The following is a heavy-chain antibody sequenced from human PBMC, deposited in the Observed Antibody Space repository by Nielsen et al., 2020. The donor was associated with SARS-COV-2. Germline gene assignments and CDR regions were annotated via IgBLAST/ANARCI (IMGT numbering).Heavy chain of an antibody. CDR3: ARSLAAPRSDYMDV. J-gene: IGHJ6*03. D-gene: IGHD6-6*01. CDR1: GYSFTIYW. Sequence: GESLKISCKGSGYSFTIYWIGWVRQMPGKGLEWMGIIWPGDSDTRYSPSFQGQVTISADKSISTAYLQWSSLKASDTAMYYCARSLAAPRSDYMDVWSKGTTVTVSS. V-gene: IGHV5-51*01. CDR2: IWPGDSDT.